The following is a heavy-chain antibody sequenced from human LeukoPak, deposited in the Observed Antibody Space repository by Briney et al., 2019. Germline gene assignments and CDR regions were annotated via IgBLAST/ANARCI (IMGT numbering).Heavy chain of an antibody. D-gene: IGHD2-2*01. Sequence: SETLSLTCTVSGGSISSYYWSWIRQPAGKGLEWIGRIYTSGSTNYNPSLKSRVTMSVDTSKNQFSLKLSSVTAADTAVYYCARGIIYCSSTSCAAHGYFDYWGQGTLVTVSS. CDR1: GGSISSYY. CDR2: IYTSGST. V-gene: IGHV4-4*07. CDR3: ARGIIYCSSTSCAAHGYFDY. J-gene: IGHJ4*02.